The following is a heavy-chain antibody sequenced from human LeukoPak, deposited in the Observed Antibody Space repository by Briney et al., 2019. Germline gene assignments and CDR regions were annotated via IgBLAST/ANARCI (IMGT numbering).Heavy chain of an antibody. CDR3: ARETGYFDNNHYFDY. V-gene: IGHV4-31*03. D-gene: IGHD3-22*01. J-gene: IGHJ4*02. Sequence: KTSETLSLTCTVSGGSISSGGYYWSWIRQHPGKGLEWIGYIYYSGSTYYNPSLKSRVTISVDTSKNQFSLKLNSVTAADTAVYYCARETGYFDNNHYFDYWGQGTLVTVSS. CDR1: GGSISSGGYY. CDR2: IYYSGST.